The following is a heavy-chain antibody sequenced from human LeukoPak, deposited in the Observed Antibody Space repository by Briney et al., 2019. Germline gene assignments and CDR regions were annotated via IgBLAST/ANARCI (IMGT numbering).Heavy chain of an antibody. Sequence: SETLSLTCAVYGGSFSGYYWSWIRQPPGKGLERIGEINHSGSTNYNPSLKSRVTISVDTSKNQFSLKLSSVTAADTAVYYCAIGYCSGGSCYSDYWGQGTLVTVSS. CDR2: INHSGST. V-gene: IGHV4-34*01. D-gene: IGHD2-15*01. J-gene: IGHJ4*02. CDR3: AIGYCSGGSCYSDY. CDR1: GGSFSGYY.